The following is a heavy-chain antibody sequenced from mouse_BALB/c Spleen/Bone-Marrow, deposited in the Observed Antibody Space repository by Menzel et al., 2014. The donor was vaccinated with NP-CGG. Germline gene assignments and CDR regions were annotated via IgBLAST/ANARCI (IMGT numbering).Heavy chain of an antibody. Sequence: EVMLVESGGGLVQPGGSLNLSCAASGFDFSRYWVSWARQAPGKGQEWIGEINPGSSTINYTPSLKDKFIISRDNAKNTLYLQMSKVRSEATALYYCARSAYYALDYWGQGTSVTVSS. V-gene: IGHV4-2*02. CDR3: ARSAYYALDY. CDR1: GFDFSRYW. J-gene: IGHJ4*01. CDR2: INPGSSTI.